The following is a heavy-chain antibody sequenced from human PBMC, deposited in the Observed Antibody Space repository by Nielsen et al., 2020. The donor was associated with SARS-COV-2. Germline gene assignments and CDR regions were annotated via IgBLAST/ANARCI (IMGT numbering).Heavy chain of an antibody. D-gene: IGHD2-15*01. J-gene: IGHJ6*02. V-gene: IGHV3-21*04. CDR1: GFPFSNYA. CDR3: ARDSVAATGQIYFYGFDV. Sequence: GESLKISCEASGFPFSNYAMSWVRQAPGKGLEWVSFISFSSSFIFYADSVKGRFTVSRDNARKSLYLEMNSLRVEDTAVYYCARDSVAATGQIYFYGFDVWGQGTTVTVSS. CDR2: ISFSSSFI.